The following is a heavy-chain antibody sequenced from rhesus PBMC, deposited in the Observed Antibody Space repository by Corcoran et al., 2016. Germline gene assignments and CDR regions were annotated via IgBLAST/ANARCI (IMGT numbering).Heavy chain of an antibody. V-gene: IGHV4S12*01. CDR3: ARGGGLDS. CDR1: GGSISGGYYS. Sequence: QVKLQESGPGLVKPLETLSLTCAVSGGSISGGYYSLSWIRKPPGKGLEWIGGIYSSSGKPYYNPSLKSRVTISKDTSKNQFSLKLSSVTAADTAVYYCARGGGLDSWGQGVVVTVSS. CDR2: IYSSSGKP. J-gene: IGHJ6*01.